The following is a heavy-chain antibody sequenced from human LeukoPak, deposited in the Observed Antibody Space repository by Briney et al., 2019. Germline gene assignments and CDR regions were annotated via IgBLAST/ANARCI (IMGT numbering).Heavy chain of an antibody. CDR1: GGSISSYY. J-gene: IGHJ3*02. V-gene: IGHV4-4*07. Sequence: SETLSLTCTVSGGSISSYYWSWIRQPAGKGLEWIGRIYTSGSTNYNPSLKSRVTMSVDTSKNQFSLKLSSVTAADTAVYYCARDPDLGVGFGELLSERLARADAFDIWGQGTMVTVSS. CDR2: IYTSGST. D-gene: IGHD3-10*01. CDR3: ARDPDLGVGFGELLSERLARADAFDI.